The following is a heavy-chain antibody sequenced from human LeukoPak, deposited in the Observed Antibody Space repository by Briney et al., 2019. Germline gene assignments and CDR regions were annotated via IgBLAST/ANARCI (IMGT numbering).Heavy chain of an antibody. CDR3: ARAATAIDFWCGERYFQH. CDR1: GYTFTGYY. D-gene: IGHD3-3*01. CDR2: INPNSGGT. V-gene: IGHV1-2*02. Sequence: ASVKVSCKASGYTFTGYYMHWVRQAPGQGLEWMGWINPNSGGTNYAQKFQGRVTMTRDTSISTAYMELSRLRSDDTAVYYCARAATAIDFWCGERYFQHWGQGTLVTVSS. J-gene: IGHJ1*01.